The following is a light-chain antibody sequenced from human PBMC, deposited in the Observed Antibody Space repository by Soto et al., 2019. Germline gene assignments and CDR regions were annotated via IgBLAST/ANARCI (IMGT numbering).Light chain of an antibody. CDR1: QSISSY. V-gene: IGKV1-39*01. CDR3: QQSYSITWT. J-gene: IGKJ1*01. CDR2: AAS. Sequence: IHMTHSPSSLSSSVVYRVTITCLASQSISSYLNWYQQKPGKAPKVLIYAASSLQSGIPSRFSGSGSGTDFTLTISSLQPEDFATYYCQQSYSITWTFGQGTKVDIK.